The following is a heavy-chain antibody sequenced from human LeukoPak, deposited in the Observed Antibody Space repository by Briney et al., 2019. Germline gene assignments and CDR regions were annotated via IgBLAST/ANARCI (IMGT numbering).Heavy chain of an antibody. J-gene: IGHJ5*02. V-gene: IGHV1-46*01. CDR1: GYTFTNYY. CDR2: MHPAGDST. CDR3: ARHDFDLPMVYSFFVH. Sequence: ASVKVSCKASGYTFTNYYMNWVRQAPGQGLEWMGIMHPAGDSTNYAQKFQGRVTLTRDTPTGTFYMELSSLTSEDTGVYYCARHDFDLPMVYSFFVHWGQGTLVTVSS. D-gene: IGHD3-3*01.